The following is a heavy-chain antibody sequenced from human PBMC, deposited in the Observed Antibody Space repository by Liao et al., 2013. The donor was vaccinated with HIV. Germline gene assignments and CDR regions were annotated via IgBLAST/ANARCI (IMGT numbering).Heavy chain of an antibody. CDR3: ARFGDDFWSGYIADYWYFDL. CDR2: INHSGST. CDR1: GGSFSGYY. J-gene: IGHJ2*01. Sequence: QVQLQQWGAGLLKPSETLSLTCAVYGGSFSGYYWSWIRQPPGKGLEWIGEINHSGSTNYNPSLKSRVTISVDTSKNQFSLKLSSVTAADTAVYYCARFGDDFWSGYIADYWYFDLWGRGTLVTVSS. V-gene: IGHV4-34*01. D-gene: IGHD3-3*01.